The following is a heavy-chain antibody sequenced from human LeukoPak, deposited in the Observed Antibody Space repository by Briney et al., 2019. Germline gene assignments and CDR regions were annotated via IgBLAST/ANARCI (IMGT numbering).Heavy chain of an antibody. V-gene: IGHV4-59*01. J-gene: IGHJ6*03. CDR3: ARVAVGKQLAPTYYYYMDV. Sequence: PSETLSLTCTVSGGSISSYYWSWIRQPPGKGLEWIGYIYYSGSTNYNPSLKSRVTISVDTSKNKFSLKLSSVTAADTAVYYCARVAVGKQLAPTYYYYMDVWGKGTTVTVSS. CDR1: GGSISSYY. CDR2: IYYSGST. D-gene: IGHD6-19*01.